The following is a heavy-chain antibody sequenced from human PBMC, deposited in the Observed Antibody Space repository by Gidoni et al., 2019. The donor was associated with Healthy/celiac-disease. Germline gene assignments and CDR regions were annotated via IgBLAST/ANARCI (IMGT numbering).Heavy chain of an antibody. D-gene: IGHD3-16*01. CDR2: ISCSGGST. V-gene: IGHV3-23*01. CDR3: AKDWGEGYYYYYYMDV. J-gene: IGHJ6*03. CDR1: GFTFSSYA. Sequence: EVQLLESGGGLVQPGGYLRLSWAASGFTFSSYAISRVRQAPGKGLEWVSAISCSGGSTYYADSVKGRFTISRDNSKNTLYLQMNSLRAEDTAVYYCAKDWGEGYYYYYYMDVWGKGTTVTVSS.